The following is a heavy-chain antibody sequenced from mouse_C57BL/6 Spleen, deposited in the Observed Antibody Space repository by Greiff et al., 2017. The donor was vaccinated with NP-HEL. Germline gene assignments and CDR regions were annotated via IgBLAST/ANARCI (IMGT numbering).Heavy chain of an antibody. CDR2: IWRGGST. CDR1: GFSLTSYG. V-gene: IGHV2-5*01. D-gene: IGHD1-1*01. J-gene: IGHJ1*03. CDR3: AKKSDSTVVATRYFDV. Sequence: VQLQQSGPGLVQPSQSLSITCTVSGFSLTSYGVHWVRQSPGKGLEWLGVIWRGGSTDYNAAFMSRLSITKDNSKCQVFFKMNSLQADDTAIYYCAKKSDSTVVATRYFDVWGTGTTVTVSS.